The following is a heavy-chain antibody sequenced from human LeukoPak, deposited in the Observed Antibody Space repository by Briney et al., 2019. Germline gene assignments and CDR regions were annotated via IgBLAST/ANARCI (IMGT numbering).Heavy chain of an antibody. Sequence: MPSETLSLTCTVSGGSISSYYWSWIRQPPGKGLEWIGYIYYSGSTNYNPSLKSRVTISVDTSKNQFSLKLSSVTAADTAVYYCARESPYSSSSLDYWGQGTLVTVSS. J-gene: IGHJ4*02. V-gene: IGHV4-59*01. D-gene: IGHD6-6*01. CDR2: IYYSGST. CDR3: ARESPYSSSSLDY. CDR1: GGSISSYY.